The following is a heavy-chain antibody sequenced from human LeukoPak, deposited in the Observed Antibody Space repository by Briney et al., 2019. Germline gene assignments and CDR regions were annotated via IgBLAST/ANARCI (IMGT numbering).Heavy chain of an antibody. D-gene: IGHD3-16*01. Sequence: GGSLRLSCAASGFTFSDYYMSWIRQPPGEGLEWVSYIGGSSGYTDYAGSVKGRFTISRDNAKNSLYLEMTSLRPEDTAVYYCARSRGATHWGQGTLVTVSS. CDR3: ARSRGATH. J-gene: IGHJ4*02. CDR1: GFTFSDYY. V-gene: IGHV3-11*03. CDR2: IGGSSGYT.